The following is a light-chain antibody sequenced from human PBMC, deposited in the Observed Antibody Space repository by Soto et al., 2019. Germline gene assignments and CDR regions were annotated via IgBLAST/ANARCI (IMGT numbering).Light chain of an antibody. J-gene: IGKJ1*01. CDR1: QSVSSSY. CDR2: GAS. Sequence: EIVLTQSPGTLSLSPGERATLSCRASQSVSSSYLAWYQQKPGQAPRLLIYGASSRATGIPDRFSGSGSGTDFTLTISRLEPEDFAVYYCQQYGGSRVAFGQGTKVEIK. V-gene: IGKV3-20*01. CDR3: QQYGGSRVA.